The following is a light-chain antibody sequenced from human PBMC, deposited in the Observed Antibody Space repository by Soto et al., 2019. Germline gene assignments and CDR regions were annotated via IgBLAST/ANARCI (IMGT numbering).Light chain of an antibody. J-gene: IGKJ1*01. CDR2: GAS. CDR3: QQYGSSRT. Sequence: EIVLTQSPGTLSLSPGERATLSCGASQSVSRNNLVWYQQRPGQPPRLLIYGASSRATGIPDRFSGSGSGTDFTLTISRLEPEDFAVYYCQQYGSSRTFGQGTKVDIK. V-gene: IGKV3-20*01. CDR1: QSVSRNN.